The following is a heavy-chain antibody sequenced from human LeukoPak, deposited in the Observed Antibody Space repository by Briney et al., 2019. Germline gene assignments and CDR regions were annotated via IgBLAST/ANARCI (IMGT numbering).Heavy chain of an antibody. D-gene: IGHD1-1*01. CDR3: ARPERNDAFDI. V-gene: IGHV5-51*01. J-gene: IGHJ3*02. CDR1: GYIFTSYW. CDR2: IYPGDSDT. Sequence: GESLQISCKGSGYIFTSYWIGWVPQLPGKGLEWMGIIYPGDSDTRYSPSFQGQVTISADKSISTAYLQWSSLKASDTAMYYCARPERNDAFDIWGQGTMVTVSS.